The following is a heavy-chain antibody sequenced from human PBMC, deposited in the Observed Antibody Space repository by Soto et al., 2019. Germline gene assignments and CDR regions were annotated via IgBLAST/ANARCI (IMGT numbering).Heavy chain of an antibody. CDR3: ARKGAAAGYAHYYMDV. V-gene: IGHV4-59*01. D-gene: IGHD6-13*01. CDR2: VYYSGNT. Sequence: SETLSLTCTVSGGSTSPYYWSWIRQPPGKGLEWIGYVYYSGNTNYNPSLESRVTISVDTSRNRSSLNLTSATAADTAVYYCARKGAAAGYAHYYMDVWGRGTAVTVSS. J-gene: IGHJ6*03. CDR1: GGSTSPYY.